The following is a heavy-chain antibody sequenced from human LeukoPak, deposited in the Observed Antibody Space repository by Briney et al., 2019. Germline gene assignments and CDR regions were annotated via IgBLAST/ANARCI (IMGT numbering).Heavy chain of an antibody. D-gene: IGHD1-26*01. Sequence: PGRSLRLSCTASGFTFGDYAMSWVRQAPGKGLEWVGFIRSKTYGGTTEYAASVKGRFTISRDDSKSIAYLQMNSLKTEDTAVYYCTRASRSGSGSYLDYWGQGTLVTVSS. V-gene: IGHV3-49*04. CDR1: GFTFGDYA. J-gene: IGHJ4*02. CDR3: TRASRSGSGSYLDY. CDR2: IRSKTYGGTT.